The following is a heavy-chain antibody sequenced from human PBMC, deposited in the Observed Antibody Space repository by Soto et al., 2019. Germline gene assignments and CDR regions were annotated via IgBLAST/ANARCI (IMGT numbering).Heavy chain of an antibody. D-gene: IGHD3-9*01. CDR3: TTPGPYFEGVGAFDI. Sequence: EVQLVESGGGLVKPGGSLRLSCAASGFTFSNAWMSWVRQAPGKGLEWVGRIKSKTDGGTTDYAAPVKGRFTISRDDSKNTLYLQMNRLKTEDTAVYYYTTPGPYFEGVGAFDIWGQGTMVTVSS. J-gene: IGHJ3*02. CDR2: IKSKTDGGTT. CDR1: GFTFSNAW. V-gene: IGHV3-15*01.